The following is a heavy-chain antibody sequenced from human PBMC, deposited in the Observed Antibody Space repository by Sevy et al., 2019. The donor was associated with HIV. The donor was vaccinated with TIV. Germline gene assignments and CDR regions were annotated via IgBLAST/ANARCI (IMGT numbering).Heavy chain of an antibody. Sequence: ASVKVSCKASGYTFTGYYIHWVRQAPGQGLEWMGWINPNIGDTNYEQNFQGRVTMTRDTSINTAYMDLRRLKSDDTAVYYCATTTRGYSNDSFTDTFDIWGQGTMVTVSS. CDR2: INPNIGDT. J-gene: IGHJ3*02. CDR3: ATTTRGYSNDSFTDTFDI. V-gene: IGHV1-2*02. CDR1: GYTFTGYY. D-gene: IGHD5-18*01.